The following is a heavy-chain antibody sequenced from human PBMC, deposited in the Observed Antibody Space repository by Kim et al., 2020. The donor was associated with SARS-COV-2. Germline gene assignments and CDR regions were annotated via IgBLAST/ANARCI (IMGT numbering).Heavy chain of an antibody. D-gene: IGHD3-22*01. CDR1: GFTFSSYA. CDR3: AKSGLSESGNYYDSYYFDY. J-gene: IGHJ4*02. Sequence: GGSLRLSCAASGFTFSSYAMSWVRQAPGKGLEWVSAISGNGGSTYYADSVKGRFTISRDNSKNTLYLQMNSLRAEDTAVYYCAKSGLSESGNYYDSYYFDYWGQGTLVTVSS. CDR2: ISGNGGST. V-gene: IGHV3-23*01.